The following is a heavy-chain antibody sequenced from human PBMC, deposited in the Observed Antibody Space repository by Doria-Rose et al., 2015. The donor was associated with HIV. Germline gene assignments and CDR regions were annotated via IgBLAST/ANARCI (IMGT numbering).Heavy chain of an antibody. CDR2: IGVYNGNT. Sequence: QSGPEVKKPGASVKVSCTASGYTFTSYGISWVRQAPGQGLEWMGWIGVYNGNTIYAQTLQGRVTMTTDTSTSTAYVELRSLRSDDTAVYDCARDALGATPFGSWGQGTLVTVS. CDR1: GYTFTSYG. V-gene: IGHV1-18*04. CDR3: ARDALGATPFGS. D-gene: IGHD1-26*01. J-gene: IGHJ1*01.